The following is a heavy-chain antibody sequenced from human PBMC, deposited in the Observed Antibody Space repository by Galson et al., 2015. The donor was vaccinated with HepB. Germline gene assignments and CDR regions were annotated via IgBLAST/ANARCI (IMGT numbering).Heavy chain of an antibody. CDR3: ATTATIEYYFDY. Sequence: SVKVSCKVSGYTLTELSMHWVRQAPGKGLEWMGGFDPEDGETIYAQKFQGRVTMTEDTSTDTAYMELSSLRSEDTAVYYCATTATIEYYFDYWGQGTLVTVSS. V-gene: IGHV1-24*01. D-gene: IGHD5-12*01. J-gene: IGHJ4*02. CDR1: GYTLTELS. CDR2: FDPEDGET.